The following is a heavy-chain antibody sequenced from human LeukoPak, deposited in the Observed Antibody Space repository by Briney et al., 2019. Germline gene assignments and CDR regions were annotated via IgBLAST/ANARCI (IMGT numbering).Heavy chain of an antibody. Sequence: SETLSLTCTVSGGSISSYYWSWIRQPPGKGLEWIGYIFKSGSTYYNPSLKSRVSISIDTSKNQFSLKLSSVAAADTAVYYCARVTAVTSVDYWGQGTLVTVSS. CDR1: GGSISSYY. J-gene: IGHJ4*02. V-gene: IGHV4-30-4*01. CDR2: IFKSGST. D-gene: IGHD4-17*01. CDR3: ARVTAVTSVDY.